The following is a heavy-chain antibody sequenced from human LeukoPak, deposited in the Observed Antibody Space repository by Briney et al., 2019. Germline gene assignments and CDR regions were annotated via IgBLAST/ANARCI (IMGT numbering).Heavy chain of an antibody. D-gene: IGHD3-9*01. CDR2: IIVTLGTA. CDR1: GGTFSNYA. Sequence: SVNVSFKATGGTFSNYAISWVRQAPGQGLEWMGRIIVTLGTANYAQKFQGRVAITADKSTSTAYMELSSLTSEDTAVYYCARAVDDDLAGYYWGDWFDPWGQGSLVSVSS. J-gene: IGHJ5*02. CDR3: ARAVDDDLAGYYWGDWFDP. V-gene: IGHV1-69*04.